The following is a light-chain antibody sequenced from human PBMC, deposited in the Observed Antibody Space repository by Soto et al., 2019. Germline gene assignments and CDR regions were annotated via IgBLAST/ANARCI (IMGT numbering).Light chain of an antibody. CDR3: QQYNTFWT. J-gene: IGKJ1*01. CDR2: GSS. V-gene: IGKV1-12*01. CDR1: QGLGVW. Sequence: DIQMTQSPSSVSASVGDRVTITCRASQGLGVWLGWYQQKPGKAPQLLIFGSSGLQTGVPSRFSGSGSGTDFTLTISSLQPEDFATYYCQQYNTFWTFGPGTKVEIK.